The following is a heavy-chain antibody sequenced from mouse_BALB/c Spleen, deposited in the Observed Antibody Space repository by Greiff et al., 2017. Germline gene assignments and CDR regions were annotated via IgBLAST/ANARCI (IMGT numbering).Heavy chain of an antibody. D-gene: IGHD2-14*01. Sequence: QVQLKESGAELARPGASVKMSCKASGYTFTSYTMHWVKQRPGQGLEWIGYINPSSGYTNYNQKFKDKATLTADKSSSTAYMQLSSLTSEDSAVYYCARDRFTYFDVWGAGTTVTVSS. V-gene: IGHV1-4*01. CDR1: GYTFTSYT. CDR3: ARDRFTYFDV. CDR2: INPSSGYT. J-gene: IGHJ1*01.